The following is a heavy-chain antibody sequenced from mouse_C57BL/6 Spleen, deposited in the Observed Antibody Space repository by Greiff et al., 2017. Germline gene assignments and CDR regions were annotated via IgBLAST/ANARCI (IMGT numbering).Heavy chain of an antibody. CDR3: TRSYGNYGGYFDY. J-gene: IGHJ2*01. CDR1: GYTFTDYE. V-gene: IGHV1-15*01. D-gene: IGHD2-1*01. Sequence: VQLQQSGAELVRPGASVTLSCKASGYTFTDYEMHWVKQTPVHGLEWIGAIDPETGGTAYNQKFKGKAILTADKSSSTAYMELRSLTSEDSAVYYCTRSYGNYGGYFDYGGQGTTLTVSS. CDR2: IDPETGGT.